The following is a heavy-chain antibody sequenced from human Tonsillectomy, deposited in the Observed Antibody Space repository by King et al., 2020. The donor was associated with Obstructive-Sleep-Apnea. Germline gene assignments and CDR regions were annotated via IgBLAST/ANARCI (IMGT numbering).Heavy chain of an antibody. Sequence: DVQLVESGGGLVQPGGSLRLSCAASGFTFSSYAMSWVRQAPGKGLEWVSALSGSGGSTYYADSVKGRFTISRDNSKNPLYLQMNSLRAEDTAVYYCAKDQELTVTITNGMDVWGQGTTVTVSS. CDR1: GFTFSSYA. D-gene: IGHD4-17*01. CDR2: LSGSGGST. CDR3: AKDQELTVTITNGMDV. V-gene: IGHV3-23*04. J-gene: IGHJ6*02.